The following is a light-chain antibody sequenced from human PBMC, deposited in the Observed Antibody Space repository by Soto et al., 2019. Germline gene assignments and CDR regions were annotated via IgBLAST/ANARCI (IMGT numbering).Light chain of an antibody. V-gene: IGKV3-20*01. Sequence: VMRQSPATLSVSTGERATLSCRASQTGDSRYLAWYQQKRGQAPRLLIYGASNRATGIPDRFSGSGSGTDFTLTISRLEPEDFAVYYCQQYGRPGTFGQGTKVDI. CDR1: QTGDSRY. J-gene: IGKJ1*01. CDR3: QQYGRPGT. CDR2: GAS.